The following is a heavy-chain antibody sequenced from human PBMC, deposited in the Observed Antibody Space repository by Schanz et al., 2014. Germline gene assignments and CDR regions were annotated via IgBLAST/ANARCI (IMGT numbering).Heavy chain of an antibody. V-gene: IGHV3-23*01. Sequence: DVQLLESGGGLVQPGGSLRLSCEASGFSFGNYGMSWVRQAPGKGLEWVSGFDAHDGRAYYADSAKGRFTISRDNSKNLLYLQMSSLRAEDTAVYYCAKSQGSSFDSWGQGTLVTVSS. CDR1: GFSFGNYG. J-gene: IGHJ4*02. CDR3: AKSQGSSFDS. CDR2: FDAHDGRA. D-gene: IGHD6-13*01.